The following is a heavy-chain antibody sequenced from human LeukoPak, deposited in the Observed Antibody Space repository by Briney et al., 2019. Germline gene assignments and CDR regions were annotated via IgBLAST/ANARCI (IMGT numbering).Heavy chain of an antibody. Sequence: SQTLSLTCAISGDSVSINSAAWNWIRQSPSRGLEWLARTYYRSKWYNDYAVSVKSRITINPDTSKNQFSLQLNSVTPEDTAVYYCATAVDSSSWYAGYYFDYWGQGTLVTVSS. CDR3: ATAVDSSSWYAGYYFDY. V-gene: IGHV6-1*01. CDR2: TYYRSKWYN. J-gene: IGHJ4*02. D-gene: IGHD6-13*01. CDR1: GDSVSINSAA.